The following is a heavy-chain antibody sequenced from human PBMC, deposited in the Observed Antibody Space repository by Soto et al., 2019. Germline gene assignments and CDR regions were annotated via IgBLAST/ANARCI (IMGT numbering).Heavy chain of an antibody. D-gene: IGHD3-10*01. CDR2: IWYDGSNK. Sequence: GGSLRLSCAASGFTFSSYGMHWVRQAPGKGLEWVAVIWYDGSNKYYADSVKGRFTISRDNSKNTLYLQMNSLRAEDTAVYYCARDHYYYGPMRRYYYYGMDVWGQGTTVTVSS. CDR3: ARDHYYYGPMRRYYYYGMDV. CDR1: GFTFSSYG. J-gene: IGHJ6*02. V-gene: IGHV3-33*01.